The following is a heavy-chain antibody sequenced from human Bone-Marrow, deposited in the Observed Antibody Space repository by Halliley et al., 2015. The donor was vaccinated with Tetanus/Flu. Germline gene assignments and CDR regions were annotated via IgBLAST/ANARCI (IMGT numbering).Heavy chain of an antibody. CDR3: ATEGAGLDH. J-gene: IGHJ4*02. Sequence: KGLGWGANIDGDGIENNYVDSVKGRFTISRDIAKNRVYLQMNNLRPEDTAVYYCATEGAGLDHWGQGTLVTVSS. CDR2: IDGDGIEN. V-gene: IGHV3-7*01.